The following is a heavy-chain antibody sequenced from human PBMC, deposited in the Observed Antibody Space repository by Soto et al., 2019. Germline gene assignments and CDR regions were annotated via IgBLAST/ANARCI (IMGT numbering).Heavy chain of an antibody. CDR3: AREGVAPYYYYGMDV. Sequence: VASVKVSCKASGYTFTSYAMHWVRQAPGQRLEWMGWISTYNGDTNYAQTFQGRVTMTTDTSTSTVHMEVRSLRSDDTAVYYCAREGVAPYYYYGMDVWGQGTPVTVSS. V-gene: IGHV1-18*01. CDR2: ISTYNGDT. CDR1: GYTFTSYA. D-gene: IGHD5-12*01. J-gene: IGHJ6*02.